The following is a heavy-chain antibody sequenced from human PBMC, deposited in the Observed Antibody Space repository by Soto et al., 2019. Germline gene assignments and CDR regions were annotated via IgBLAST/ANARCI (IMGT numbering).Heavy chain of an antibody. CDR1: RGSTSCGGYS. CDR3: ARTPDI. J-gene: IGHJ3*02. Sequence: PSENLSLTCAVSRGSTSCGGYSWSWIRQPPGKGLEWIGYIYHSGSTYYNPSLRSRVTISVDRSKNQFSLNLNSVTAADTAAYSSARTPDILGQGPIVT. V-gene: IGHV4-30-2*01. CDR2: IYHSGST.